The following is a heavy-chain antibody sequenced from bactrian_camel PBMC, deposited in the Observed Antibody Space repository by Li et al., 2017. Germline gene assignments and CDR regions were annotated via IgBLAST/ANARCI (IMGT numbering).Heavy chain of an antibody. J-gene: IGHJ4*01. CDR3: AAGRRQVIAGTGTSYCSLKEYDFNY. CDR1: EVTYNKYC. Sequence: HVQLVESGGGSVQAGGSLRLTCAASEVTYNKYCMGWFRQAPGESRRGVGAIGTDGSTVYVDDVKGRFTFSKDNAKNTLSLQMNSLTPEDTAMYYCAAGRRQVIAGTGTSYCSLKEYDFNYWGQGTQVTVS. D-gene: IGHD6*01. CDR2: IGTDGST. V-gene: IGHV3S55*01.